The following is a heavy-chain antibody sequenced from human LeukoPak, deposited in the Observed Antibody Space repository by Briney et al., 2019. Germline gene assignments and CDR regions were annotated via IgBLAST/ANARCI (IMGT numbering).Heavy chain of an antibody. V-gene: IGHV3-33*01. CDR3: ARDGRRSTVLDAFDI. J-gene: IGHJ3*02. CDR2: IWYDGSNK. Sequence: GSLRLSCAASGFTFSSYGMHWVRQAPGKGLEWVAVIWYDGSNKYYADSVKGRFTISRDNSKNTLYLQMNSLRAEDTAVYYCARDGRRSTVLDAFDIWGQGTMVTVSS. D-gene: IGHD4-17*01. CDR1: GFTFSSYG.